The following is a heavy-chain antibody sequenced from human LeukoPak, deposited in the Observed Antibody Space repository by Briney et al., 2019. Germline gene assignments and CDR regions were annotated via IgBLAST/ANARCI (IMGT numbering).Heavy chain of an antibody. Sequence: PSETLSLTCSVSGGSISSDDYCWNWIRQHPGKGLEWIGYIYYSGSTYYNPSLKSRVALSVDTSKNQFSLKLSSLTAADTAVYYCAKSREEIRGLDAFDIWGQGTMVTVSS. CDR1: GGSISSDDYC. V-gene: IGHV4-31*03. J-gene: IGHJ3*02. CDR2: IYYSGST. D-gene: IGHD5-24*01. CDR3: AKSREEIRGLDAFDI.